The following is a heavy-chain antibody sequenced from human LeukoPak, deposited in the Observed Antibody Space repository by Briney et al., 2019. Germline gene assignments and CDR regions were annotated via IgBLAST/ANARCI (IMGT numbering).Heavy chain of an antibody. V-gene: IGHV3-30-3*01. CDR3: ARDQVVIHVYYYYYYGMDV. Sequence: GGSLRLSCAASRFTFSSYAMHWVCQAQGKGLEWVAVISYDGSNKYYADSVKGRFTISRDNSKNTLYLQMNSLRAEDTAVYYCARDQVVIHVYYYYYYGMDVWGQGTTVTVSS. J-gene: IGHJ6*02. CDR1: RFTFSSYA. D-gene: IGHD3-22*01. CDR2: ISYDGSNK.